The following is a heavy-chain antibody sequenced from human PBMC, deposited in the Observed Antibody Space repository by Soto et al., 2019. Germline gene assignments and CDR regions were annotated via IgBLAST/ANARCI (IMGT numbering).Heavy chain of an antibody. Sequence: SETLSLTCTVSGGSISSGCYSWSWIRQPPGKGLEWIGEIKHSGSTNYNPSLKSRVAISIEMSVNQFSLTLSSVTAADTAVYYCARGSLGGYYGAFDVWGQGTVVTVSS. D-gene: IGHD3-10*01. V-gene: IGHV4-39*07. CDR3: ARGSLGGYYGAFDV. CDR2: IKHSGST. CDR1: GGSISSGCYS. J-gene: IGHJ3*01.